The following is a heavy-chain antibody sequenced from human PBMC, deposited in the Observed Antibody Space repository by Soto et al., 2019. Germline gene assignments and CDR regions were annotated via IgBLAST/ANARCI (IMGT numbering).Heavy chain of an antibody. CDR1: GFTFDDYA. D-gene: IGHD5-18*01. Sequence: GGSLRLSCAASGFTFDDYAMHWVRQAPGKGLEWVSGISWNSGSIGYADSVKGRFTISRDNSKNTLYLQMNSLRAEDTAVYYCAKEHYTAMAHYYYYGMDVWGQGTTVTVSS. V-gene: IGHV3-9*01. CDR3: AKEHYTAMAHYYYYGMDV. J-gene: IGHJ6*02. CDR2: ISWNSGSI.